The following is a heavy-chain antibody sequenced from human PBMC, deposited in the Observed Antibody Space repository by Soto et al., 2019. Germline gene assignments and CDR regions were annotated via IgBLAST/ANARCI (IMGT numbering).Heavy chain of an antibody. Sequence: QVQLVESGGGVVQPGRSLRLSCAASGFTFSSYGMHWVRQAPGKGLEWVAVISYDGSNKYYADSVKGRFTISRDNSKNTLYLQMNSLRAEDTAVYYCAKDWVRFCSGGRCHTGDYWGQGTLVTVSS. V-gene: IGHV3-30*18. CDR3: AKDWVRFCSGGRCHTGDY. D-gene: IGHD2-15*01. CDR1: GFTFSSYG. CDR2: ISYDGSNK. J-gene: IGHJ4*02.